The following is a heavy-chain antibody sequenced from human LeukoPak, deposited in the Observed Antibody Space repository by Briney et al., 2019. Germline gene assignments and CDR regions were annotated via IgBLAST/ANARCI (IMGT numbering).Heavy chain of an antibody. CDR2: INPSGGST. V-gene: IGHV1-46*01. CDR1: GYTFTSYY. D-gene: IGHD2-2*01. CDR3: ARKDQLLKDAFDI. Sequence: ASVKVSCKASGYTFTSYYMHWVRQAPGQGLEWMGIINPSGGSTGYAQKFQGRVTMTRDTSTSTVYMELSSLRSEDTAVYYCARKDQLLKDAFDIWGQGTMVTVSS. J-gene: IGHJ3*02.